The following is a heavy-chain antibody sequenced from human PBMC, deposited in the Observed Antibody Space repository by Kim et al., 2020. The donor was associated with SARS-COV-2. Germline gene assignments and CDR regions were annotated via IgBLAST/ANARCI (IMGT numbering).Heavy chain of an antibody. Sequence: SKTLSLTCAVYGGSFSGYHWSWIRQPPGKGLDWIGEINHSGSTNYNPSLKSRVTISVDTSKNQFSLKLRSVTAADTAVYYCARGRAGVVPGPILGIGPHYDYYVMDVWRQGTTVTVSS. CDR2: INHSGST. D-gene: IGHD2-2*02. V-gene: IGHV4-34*01. CDR1: GGSFSGYH. J-gene: IGHJ6*02. CDR3: ARGRAGVVPGPILGIGPHYDYYVMDV.